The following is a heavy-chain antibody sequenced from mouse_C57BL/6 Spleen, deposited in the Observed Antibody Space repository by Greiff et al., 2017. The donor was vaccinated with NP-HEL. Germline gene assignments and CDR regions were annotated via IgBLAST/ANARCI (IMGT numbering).Heavy chain of an antibody. CDR2: IYPGDGDT. J-gene: IGHJ4*01. CDR3: AREVLLPHAMDY. Sequence: QVQLKESGPELVKPGASVKISCKASGYAFSSSWMNWVKQRPGKGLEWIGRIYPGDGDTNYNGKFKGKATLTADKSSSTAYMQLSSLTSEDSAVYFCAREVLLPHAMDYWGQGTSVTVSS. D-gene: IGHD1-1*01. CDR1: GYAFSSSW. V-gene: IGHV1-82*01.